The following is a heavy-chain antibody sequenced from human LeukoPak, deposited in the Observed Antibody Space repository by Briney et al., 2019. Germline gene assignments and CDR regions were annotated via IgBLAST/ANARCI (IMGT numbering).Heavy chain of an antibody. CDR2: IYLGDSDT. CDR1: GDNFNRHW. D-gene: IGHD6-19*01. CDR3: ARHSSYTSGWPLDY. V-gene: IGHV5-51*01. J-gene: IGHJ4*02. Sequence: GESLKISCKGSGDNFNRHWISWVRQMPGKGLEWMGIIYLGDSDTRYSPSFQGQITISADKSISTAYLQWSSLKASDTAIYYCARHSSYTSGWPLDYWGQGTLVTVSS.